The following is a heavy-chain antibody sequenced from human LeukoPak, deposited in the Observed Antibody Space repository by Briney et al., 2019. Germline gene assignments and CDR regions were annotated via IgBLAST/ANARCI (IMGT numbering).Heavy chain of an antibody. CDR1: GYTFTSYG. J-gene: IGHJ4*02. D-gene: IGHD6-13*01. CDR3: VRGGKIWPGIAAAGEDPRASGQDY. V-gene: IGHV1-46*01. CDR2: INPSGGST. Sequence: ASVKVSCKASGYTFTSYGISWVRQAPGQGLEWMGIINPSGGSTSYAQKFQGRVTMTRDTSTSTVYMELSSLRSEDTAVYYCVRGGKIWPGIAAAGEDPRASGQDYWGQGTLVTVSS.